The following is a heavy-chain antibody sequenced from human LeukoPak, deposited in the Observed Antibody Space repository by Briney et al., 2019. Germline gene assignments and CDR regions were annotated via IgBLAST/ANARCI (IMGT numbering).Heavy chain of an antibody. CDR2: INPTRGSA. V-gene: IGHV1-46*01. D-gene: IGHD3-22*01. J-gene: IGHJ4*02. CDR3: ARESHNVAWHLGGY. Sequence: ASVKVSCKASGYTFTTYYMHWVRQAPGQGLEGMGMINPTRGSASYAQKFQDRVTMTRDTSTSTVYMELSSLTSEDTAVYYCARESHNVAWHLGGYWGQGTLVTVSS. CDR1: GYTFTTYY.